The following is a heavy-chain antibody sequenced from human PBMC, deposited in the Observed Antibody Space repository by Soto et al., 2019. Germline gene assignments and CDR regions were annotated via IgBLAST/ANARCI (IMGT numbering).Heavy chain of an antibody. CDR1: GGTFSSYA. J-gene: IGHJ6*02. V-gene: IGHV1-69*06. D-gene: IGHD6-19*01. CDR2: IIPIFGTA. CDR3: ARVSSGFLDYGMDV. Sequence: ASVKVSCKASGGTFSSYAISWVRRAPGQGLEWMGGIIPIFGTANYAQKFQGRVTITADKSTSTAYMELSSLRSEDTAVYYCARVSSGFLDYGMDVWGQGTTVTVSS.